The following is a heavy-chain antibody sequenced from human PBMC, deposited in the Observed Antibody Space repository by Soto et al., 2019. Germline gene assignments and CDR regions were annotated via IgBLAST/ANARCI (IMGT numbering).Heavy chain of an antibody. Sequence: QVQLVESGGGVVQPGRSLRLSCAASGFTFSSYGMHWVRQAPGKGLEWVAVISYDVSNKYYADSVKGRFTISRDNSKNTLYLQMNSLRAEDTAVYYCAKGLLIGRGYCSGGSCFSDYWGHGTLVTVSS. D-gene: IGHD2-15*01. J-gene: IGHJ4*01. V-gene: IGHV3-30*18. CDR1: GFTFSSYG. CDR2: ISYDVSNK. CDR3: AKGLLIGRGYCSGGSCFSDY.